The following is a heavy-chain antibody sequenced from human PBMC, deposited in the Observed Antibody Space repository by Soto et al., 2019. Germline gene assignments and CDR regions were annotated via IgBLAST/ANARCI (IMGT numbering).Heavy chain of an antibody. CDR3: ARDDSSGYYRLEY. J-gene: IGHJ4*02. D-gene: IGHD3-22*01. V-gene: IGHV3-21*01. CDR1: GFNFSSYS. Sequence: PGGSLSLSCAASGFNFSSYSMNWVRQAPGKGLEWVSSISSSSSYIYYADSVKGRFTISRDNAKNSLYLQMNSLRAEDTAVYYCARDDSSGYYRLEYWGQGTLVTVSS. CDR2: ISSSSSYI.